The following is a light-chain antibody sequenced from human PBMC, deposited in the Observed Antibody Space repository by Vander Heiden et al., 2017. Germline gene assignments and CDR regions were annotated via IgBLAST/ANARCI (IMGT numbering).Light chain of an antibody. CDR3: QQSYSTPPGLT. CDR1: QSISSY. J-gene: IGKJ4*01. Sequence: DIQMTQSPSSLSASVGDRVTITCRASQSISSYLNWYQQKPGKAPKLLIYAASSLQRGVPSRFSGSGSGTDFTLTISSRQPEDVETYDCQQSYSTPPGLTFGGGTKVEIK. V-gene: IGKV1-39*01. CDR2: AAS.